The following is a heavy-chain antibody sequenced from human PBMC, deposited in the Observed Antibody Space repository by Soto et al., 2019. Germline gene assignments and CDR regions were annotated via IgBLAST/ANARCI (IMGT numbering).Heavy chain of an antibody. CDR2: IKSKTDGGTT. V-gene: IGHV3-15*07. D-gene: IGHD3-3*01. J-gene: IGHJ6*02. Sequence: GGSLRLSCAASGFTFSNAWMNWVRQAPGKGLEWVGRIKSKTDGGTTDYAAPVKGRFTISRDDSKNKQYLQMNSLKTEYTAVYYCTTLSITIFGVVLMDVWGQGTTVTVSS. CDR3: TTLSITIFGVVLMDV. CDR1: GFTFSNAW.